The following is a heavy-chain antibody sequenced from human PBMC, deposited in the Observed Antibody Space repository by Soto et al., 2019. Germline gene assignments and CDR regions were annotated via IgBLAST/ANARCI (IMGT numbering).Heavy chain of an antibody. CDR2: IKSKTDGGTT. Sequence: EVQLVESGGGLVKPGGSLRLSCAASGFTFSNAWMNWVRQAPGKGLEWVGRIKSKTDGGTTDYAAPVKGRFTISRDDSKNTLYLQINSLKTEDTAVYYCTTDPIKPLYGMDVWGQGTTVTVSS. CDR3: TTDPIKPLYGMDV. CDR1: GFTFSNAW. V-gene: IGHV3-15*07. J-gene: IGHJ6*02.